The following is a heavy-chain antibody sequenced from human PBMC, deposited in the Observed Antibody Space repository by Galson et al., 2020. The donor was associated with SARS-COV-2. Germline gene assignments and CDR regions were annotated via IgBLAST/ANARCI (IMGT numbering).Heavy chain of an antibody. D-gene: IGHD3-22*01. CDR1: GGSFSEYY. Sequence: SQASETLSLTCAVYGGSFSEYYWSWIRQPPGKGLEWIGEINHRGSTSYNPSLKSRVTISVDMSKNQFSLKLSSVTAADTAVYYCARGLGVTIIVVVALLRPYYFDYWGQGSLVTVSS. CDR2: INHRGST. J-gene: IGHJ4*02. CDR3: ARGLGVTIIVVVALLRPYYFDY. V-gene: IGHV4-34*01.